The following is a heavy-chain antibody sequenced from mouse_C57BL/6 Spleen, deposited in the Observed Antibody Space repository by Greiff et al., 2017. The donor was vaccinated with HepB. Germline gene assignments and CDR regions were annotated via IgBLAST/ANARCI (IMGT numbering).Heavy chain of an antibody. J-gene: IGHJ2*01. Sequence: VQLQQSGAELVRPGASVTLSCKASGYTFTDYEMHWVKQTPVHGLEWIGAIDPETGGTAYNQKFKGKAILTADKSSSTAYMELRSLTSEDSAVYYWTRSFYGSPYYFDYWGQGTTLTVSS. CDR3: TRSFYGSPYYFDY. CDR1: GYTFTDYE. V-gene: IGHV1-15*01. D-gene: IGHD1-1*01. CDR2: IDPETGGT.